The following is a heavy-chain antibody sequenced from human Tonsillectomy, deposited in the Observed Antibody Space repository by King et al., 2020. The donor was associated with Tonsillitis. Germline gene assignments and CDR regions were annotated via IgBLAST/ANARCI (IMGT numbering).Heavy chain of an antibody. CDR3: VRGAHYYDTSGGY. V-gene: IGHV3-30*02. J-gene: IGHJ4*02. Sequence: VQLVESGGDVVQPGGSLRLSCAASGFTFSNYGIHWVRQAPGKGLEWVAFIRYDGSNEYYVDSVKGRFTISRDNSKNTLYLQMNSLRAEDTAVYYCVRGAHYYDTSGGYWGQGTLVTVSS. CDR1: GFTFSNYG. CDR2: IRYDGSNE. D-gene: IGHD3-22*01.